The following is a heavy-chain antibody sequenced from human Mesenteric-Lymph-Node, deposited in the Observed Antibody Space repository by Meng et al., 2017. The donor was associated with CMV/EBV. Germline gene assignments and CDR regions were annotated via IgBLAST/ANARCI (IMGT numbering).Heavy chain of an antibody. D-gene: IGHD6-13*01. Sequence: GGSLRLSCAASGFTFSDYSMSWIRQAPGKGLEWVSYITPSASTIYYADSVKGQFTISRDNANKSLYLQMDSLRAEDTAVYYCARDRRITSAGTAYNGMDVWGQGTTVTVSS. CDR2: ITPSASTI. V-gene: IGHV3-11*04. J-gene: IGHJ6*02. CDR3: ARDRRITSAGTAYNGMDV. CDR1: GFTFSDYS.